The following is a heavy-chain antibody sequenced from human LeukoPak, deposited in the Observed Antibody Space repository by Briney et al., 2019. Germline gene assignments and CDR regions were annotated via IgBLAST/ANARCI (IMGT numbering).Heavy chain of an antibody. CDR1: GGTFSSYA. Sequence: SVKVSCKASGGTFSSYAISWVRQAPGQGLEWMGGIIPIFGTANYAQKFQGRVTITADESTSTAYMELSSLRSEDTAVYYCAVHVCSGGSCYSEDYGMDVWGKGTTVTVSP. CDR3: AVHVCSGGSCYSEDYGMDV. D-gene: IGHD2-15*01. CDR2: IIPIFGTA. V-gene: IGHV1-69*13. J-gene: IGHJ6*04.